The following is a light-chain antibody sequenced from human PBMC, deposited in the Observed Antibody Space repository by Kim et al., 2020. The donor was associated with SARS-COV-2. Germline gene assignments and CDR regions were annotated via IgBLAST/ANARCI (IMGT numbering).Light chain of an antibody. CDR3: QQTDATPHT. J-gene: IGKJ2*01. V-gene: IGKV1-39*01. CDR2: GAS. CDR1: ESIATY. Sequence: ASIGDRVAITCRASESIATYLNWYQQKPGRPPKLLIYGASSLQRGVPSRFSGSGSGTDFTLTISSLQPEDFATYFCQQTDATPHTFGQGTKVDIK.